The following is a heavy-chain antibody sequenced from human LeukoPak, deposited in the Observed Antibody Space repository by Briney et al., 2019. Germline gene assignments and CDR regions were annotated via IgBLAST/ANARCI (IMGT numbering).Heavy chain of an antibody. CDR3: ARGVGQDAFDI. D-gene: IGHD1-26*01. Sequence: GGSLRLSRAASGFTFSSYAMSWVRQAPGKGLEWVSAISGSGGSTYYADSVKGRFTFSKDNSKNTLYLQMTNLRVEDTAAYYCARGVGQDAFDIWGQGTMVTVSS. J-gene: IGHJ3*02. CDR1: GFTFSSYA. V-gene: IGHV3-23*01. CDR2: ISGSGGST.